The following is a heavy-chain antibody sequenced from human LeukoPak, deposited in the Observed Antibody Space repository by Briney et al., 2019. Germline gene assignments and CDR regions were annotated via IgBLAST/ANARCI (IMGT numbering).Heavy chain of an antibody. D-gene: IGHD6-19*01. J-gene: IGHJ4*02. Sequence: GGSLRLSCAASGFTFGSYAMHWVRQAPGKGLGWVVVISYDGSNKYYADSVKGRFTISRDNSKNTLYLQMNSLRAEDTAVYYCAAGYSSGWYPIDYWGQGTLVTVTS. CDR2: ISYDGSNK. CDR1: GFTFGSYA. CDR3: AAGYSSGWYPIDY. V-gene: IGHV3-30-3*01.